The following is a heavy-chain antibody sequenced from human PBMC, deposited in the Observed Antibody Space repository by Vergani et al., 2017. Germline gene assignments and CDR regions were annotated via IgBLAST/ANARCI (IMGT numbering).Heavy chain of an antibody. D-gene: IGHD3-3*01. CDR1: GGTFSSYA. J-gene: IGHJ5*02. CDR2: IIPIFGTA. V-gene: IGHV1-69*13. Sequence: QVQLVQSGAEVKKPGSSVKVSCKASGGTFSSYAISWVRQAPGQGLEWMGGIIPIFGTANYAQKFQGRVPITADESTSTAYMELSSLRSEDTAVYYCARRGMPSYYDFWSGPFDPWGQGTLVTVSS. CDR3: ARRGMPSYYDFWSGPFDP.